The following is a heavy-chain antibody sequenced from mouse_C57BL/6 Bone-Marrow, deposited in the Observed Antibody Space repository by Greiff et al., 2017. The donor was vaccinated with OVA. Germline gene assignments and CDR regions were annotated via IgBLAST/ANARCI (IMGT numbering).Heavy chain of an antibody. CDR1: GYAFSSSW. J-gene: IGHJ4*01. CDR2: ICPGDGDT. Sequence: QVQLQQSGPELVKPGASVKISCKASGYAFSSSWMNWVKQRPGKGLEWIGRICPGDGDTNYNGKFKGKATLTADKSSSTAYMQLSSLTSEDSAVYFCAKDITTVVANAMDYWGQGTSVTVSS. CDR3: AKDITTVVANAMDY. V-gene: IGHV1-82*01. D-gene: IGHD1-1*01.